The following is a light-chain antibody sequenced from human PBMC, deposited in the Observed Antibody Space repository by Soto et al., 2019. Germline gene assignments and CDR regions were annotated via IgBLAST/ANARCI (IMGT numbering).Light chain of an antibody. CDR2: GAS. CDR1: QSVSSSY. J-gene: IGKJ1*01. Sequence: EIVLTQSPGTLSLSPGERATLSCRASQSVSSSYLAWYQQKPGQAPRPLIYGASSRAIGIPDRFSGSGSGKDFTLTISRLEPEDFAVYYCQQYGSSPWTFVQGTKLEIK. V-gene: IGKV3-20*01. CDR3: QQYGSSPWT.